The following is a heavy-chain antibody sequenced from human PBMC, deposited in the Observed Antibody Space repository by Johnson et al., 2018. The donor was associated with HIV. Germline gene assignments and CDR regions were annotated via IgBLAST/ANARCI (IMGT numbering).Heavy chain of an antibody. Sequence: VQLVESGGGVVQPGRSLRLSCVVSGFTFSTFGMHWVRQAPGKGLEWVSGINWNGGSTGYADSVKGRFTISRDNAKNSLYLQMNSLRAEDTAVYYCANEPHLDAFDIWGQGTMVTVSS. CDR1: GFTFSTFG. D-gene: IGHD1-14*01. V-gene: IGHV3-20*04. CDR3: ANEPHLDAFDI. CDR2: INWNGGST. J-gene: IGHJ3*02.